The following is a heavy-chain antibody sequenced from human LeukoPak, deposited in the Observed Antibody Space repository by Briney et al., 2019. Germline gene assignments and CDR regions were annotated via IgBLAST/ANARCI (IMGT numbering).Heavy chain of an antibody. Sequence: GGSLRLSCAASGFTFSDYWMHWVRQAPGKGLVWVSRINSDGSSTSYADSVKGRFTISRDNAKNSLFLHMSSLRAEDTAVYCATAPAAADSSWGQGTLVAVSS. V-gene: IGHV3-74*01. CDR3: TAPAAADSS. D-gene: IGHD6-13*01. CDR1: GFTFSDYW. CDR2: INSDGSST. J-gene: IGHJ5*02.